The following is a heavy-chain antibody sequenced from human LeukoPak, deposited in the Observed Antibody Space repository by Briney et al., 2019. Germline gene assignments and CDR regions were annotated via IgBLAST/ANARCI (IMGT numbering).Heavy chain of an antibody. CDR1: GFAFSSYW. CDR2: IKQDGSEK. CDR3: AKAGSGYSSSWPLYYYYMDV. J-gene: IGHJ6*03. V-gene: IGHV3-7*03. D-gene: IGHD6-13*01. Sequence: PGGSLRLSCAASGFAFSSYWMSWVRQAPGKGLEWVASIKQDGSEKYYVDSVKGRFTISRDNSKNTLYLQMNSLRAEDTAVYYCAKAGSGYSSSWPLYYYYMDVWGKGTTVTVSS.